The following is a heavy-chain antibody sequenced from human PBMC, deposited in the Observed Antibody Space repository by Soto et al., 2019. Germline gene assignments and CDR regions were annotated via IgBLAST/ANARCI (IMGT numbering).Heavy chain of an antibody. J-gene: IGHJ5*02. CDR3: AKVFDL. Sequence: EVQLVESGGGLVQPGGSLRVSCAASGFTLRSHRIHWVRQAPGKGLEWVSRIDTDGGGKSYADSVKGRFTISTDNAKNTVYLQMKGMRAEYTAVYYCAKVFDLWGQGTLVTVSS. CDR1: GFTLRSHR. CDR2: IDTDGGGK. V-gene: IGHV3-74*02.